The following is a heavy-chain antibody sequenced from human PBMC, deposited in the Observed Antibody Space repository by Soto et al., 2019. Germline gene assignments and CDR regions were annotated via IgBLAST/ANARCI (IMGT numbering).Heavy chain of an antibody. D-gene: IGHD3-22*01. Sequence: ATLSLTCTVSGGSISSYYWSWIRQPAGKGLEWIGRIYTSGSTNYNPSLKSRVTMSVDTSKNQFSLKLSSVTAADTAVYYRARDYYDSSGYYHFDYWGQGTLVTVSS. CDR1: GGSISSYY. CDR2: IYTSGST. J-gene: IGHJ4*02. V-gene: IGHV4-4*07. CDR3: ARDYYDSSGYYHFDY.